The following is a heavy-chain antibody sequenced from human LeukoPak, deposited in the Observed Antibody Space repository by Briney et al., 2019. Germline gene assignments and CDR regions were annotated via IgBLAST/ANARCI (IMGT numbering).Heavy chain of an antibody. D-gene: IGHD2-2*01. V-gene: IGHV3-7*01. J-gene: IGHJ1*01. Sequence: GGSLRLSCAASGFTFSSYWMSWVRQAPGKGLEWVANIKQDGSDKYYVDSVKGRFTISRDNAKNSLYLQMNSLRAEDTAVYYCARDMSRYCSSTSCYGHFQHWGQGTLVTDSS. CDR3: ARDMSRYCSSTSCYGHFQH. CDR2: IKQDGSDK. CDR1: GFTFSSYW.